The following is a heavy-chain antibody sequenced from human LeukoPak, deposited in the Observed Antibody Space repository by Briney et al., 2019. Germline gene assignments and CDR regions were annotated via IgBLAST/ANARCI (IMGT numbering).Heavy chain of an antibody. CDR2: INSDGSTT. J-gene: IGHJ4*02. CDR1: GFALSSYW. D-gene: IGHD1-26*01. V-gene: IGHV3-74*01. CDR3: ARDPVGATTPDC. Sequence: GGSLRLSCAASGFALSSYWMHWVRQVPGKGLVWVSRINSDGSTTGYADSVKGRFTISRDNAKNSLYLQMNSLRAEDTAVYYCARDPVGATTPDCWGQGALVTVSS.